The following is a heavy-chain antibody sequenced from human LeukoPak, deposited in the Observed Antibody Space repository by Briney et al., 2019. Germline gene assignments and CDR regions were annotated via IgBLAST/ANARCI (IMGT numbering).Heavy chain of an antibody. J-gene: IGHJ4*02. CDR2: IYSGGST. CDR3: ARDNYGRSDYYPFDY. CDR1: GFTVSSNY. Sequence: GGSLRLSCAASGFTVSSNYMSWVRQAPGKGLEWVSVIYSGGSTYYADSVKGRFTISRDNSKNTVYLQMNSLRAEDTAVYYCARDNYGRSDYYPFDYWGQGTLVTVSS. V-gene: IGHV3-66*01. D-gene: IGHD3-22*01.